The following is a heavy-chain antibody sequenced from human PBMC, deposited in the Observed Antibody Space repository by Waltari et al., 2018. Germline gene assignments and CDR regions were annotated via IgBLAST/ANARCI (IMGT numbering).Heavy chain of an antibody. J-gene: IGHJ3*01. CDR1: GFTFSNYW. CDR2: RKQDGSEK. D-gene: IGHD3-22*01. V-gene: IGHV3-7*01. Sequence: EVQLVESGGGLVQPGGSLRLSCAASGFTFSNYWMSWVRQAPGKGLELVANRKQDGSEKYYWDSVKGRFTVSRDNSKNSLYLQMNSLSAEDTALYYCARDRFYYDSPSDHPDDAFDVWGQGTTVTVSS. CDR3: ARDRFYYDSPSDHPDDAFDV.